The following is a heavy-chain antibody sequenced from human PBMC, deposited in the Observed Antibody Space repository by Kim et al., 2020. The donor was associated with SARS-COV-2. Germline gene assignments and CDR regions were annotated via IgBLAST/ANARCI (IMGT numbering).Heavy chain of an antibody. CDR1: GYTFTSYA. CDR3: ARALEKQQLVYNWFDP. Sequence: ASVKVSCKASGYTFTSYAMNWVRQAPGQGLEWMGWINTNTGNPTYAQGFTGRFVFSLDTSVSTAYLQISSLKAEDTAVYYCARALEKQQLVYNWFDPWGQGTLVTVSS. D-gene: IGHD6-13*01. CDR2: INTNTGNP. J-gene: IGHJ5*02. V-gene: IGHV7-4-1*02.